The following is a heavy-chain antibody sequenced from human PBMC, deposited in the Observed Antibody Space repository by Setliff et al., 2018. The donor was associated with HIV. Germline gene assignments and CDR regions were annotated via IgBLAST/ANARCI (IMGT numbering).Heavy chain of an antibody. Sequence: SETLSLTCAVYVGSFSGYYWSWIRQPPGKGLEWIGEISHSGRTNYNPSLKSRVTISVDTSKNQFSLKLSSVTAADTAVYYCVRGPLDSSGYRSDAFDIWGQGTMVT. CDR1: VGSFSGYY. D-gene: IGHD3-22*01. V-gene: IGHV4-34*01. CDR3: VRGPLDSSGYRSDAFDI. CDR2: ISHSGRT. J-gene: IGHJ3*02.